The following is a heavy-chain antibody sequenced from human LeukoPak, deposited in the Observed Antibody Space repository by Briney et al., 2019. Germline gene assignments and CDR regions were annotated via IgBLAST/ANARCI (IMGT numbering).Heavy chain of an antibody. Sequence: SETLSLTCAVYGGPFGVYYWSWVRQPPGKGLEWIGEIHNSGTTNYNPSLNSRVTISEDTSKNQIYLNLRSVTAADTAVYYCARRYYYNLGSFPFDFWGQGTLVTVSS. CDR1: GGPFGVYY. J-gene: IGHJ4*02. CDR3: ARRYYYNLGSFPFDF. V-gene: IGHV4-34*01. D-gene: IGHD3-10*01. CDR2: IHNSGTT.